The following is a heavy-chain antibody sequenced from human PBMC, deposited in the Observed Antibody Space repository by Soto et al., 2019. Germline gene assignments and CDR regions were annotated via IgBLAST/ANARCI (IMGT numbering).Heavy chain of an antibody. CDR2: IRSKAYGGTT. V-gene: IGHV3-49*03. D-gene: IGHD3-3*01. CDR3: LGYYDFWSGYPGVDY. J-gene: IGHJ4*02. CDR1: GFTFGDYA. Sequence: GGSLRLSCTASGFTFGDYAMSWFRQAPGKGLEWVGFIRSKAYGGTTEYAASVKGRFTISRDDSKSIAYLQMNSLKTEDTAVYYCLGYYDFWSGYPGVDYWGQGTLVTVSS.